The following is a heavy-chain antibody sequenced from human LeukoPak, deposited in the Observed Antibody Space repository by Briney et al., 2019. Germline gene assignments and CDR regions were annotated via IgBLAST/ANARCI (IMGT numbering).Heavy chain of an antibody. CDR1: GFTFSSYS. V-gene: IGHV3-21*01. J-gene: IGHJ4*02. CDR2: ISSSSSYI. CDR3: ARDRGLNYFDY. Sequence: GGSLRLSCAASGFTFSSYSMNWVRQAPGKGLEWVSSISSSSSYIYYADSVKGRFTISRDNAKNSLYLQMNSLRAEDTAVYYCARDRGLNYFDYWGQGTLVTAAS. D-gene: IGHD2-8*01.